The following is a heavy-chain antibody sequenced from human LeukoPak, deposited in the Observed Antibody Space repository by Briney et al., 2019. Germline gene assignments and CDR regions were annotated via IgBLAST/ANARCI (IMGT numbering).Heavy chain of an antibody. V-gene: IGHV4-38-2*02. CDR3: ARQAAPGSEPKFGP. D-gene: IGHD6-13*01. CDR1: GYSISSGYY. J-gene: IGHJ5*02. CDR2: IYHSGTT. Sequence: SETLSLTCIVSGYSISSGYYWGWIRQPPEKGLEWIGSIYHSGTTYYNPSLKSRVTISVDTSKNQFSLKMSSVTAADTAVYYCARQAAPGSEPKFGPWGQGTLVTVSS.